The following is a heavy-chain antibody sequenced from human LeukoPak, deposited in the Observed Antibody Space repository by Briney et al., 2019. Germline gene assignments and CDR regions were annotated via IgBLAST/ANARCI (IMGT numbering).Heavy chain of an antibody. CDR1: GFTFSSYW. D-gene: IGHD6-6*01. CDR3: ARGEPDSSPSHDY. Sequence: GGSLRLSCAASGFTFSSYWMSWVRQAPGKGLEWVANIKQDGSEKYYVDSVKGRFTISRDNAKNSLYLQMNSLRAEDTAVYYCARGEPDSSPSHDYWGQGTLVTVSS. CDR2: IKQDGSEK. V-gene: IGHV3-7*01. J-gene: IGHJ4*02.